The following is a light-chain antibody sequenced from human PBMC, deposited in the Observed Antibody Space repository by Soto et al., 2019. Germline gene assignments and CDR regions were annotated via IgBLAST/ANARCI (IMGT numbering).Light chain of an antibody. CDR2: EVS. V-gene: IGLV2-14*01. CDR3: SSYTSSGTLV. Sequence: QSALPQPASVSGSPGQSITVSCTGTSSDLGNYNYVSWYQHHPGKAPKLMVYEVSNRPSGVSNRFSGSKSGNTASLTISGLQVEDEAEYYCSSYTSSGTLVFGAGTKVTVL. CDR1: SSDLGNYNY. J-gene: IGLJ1*01.